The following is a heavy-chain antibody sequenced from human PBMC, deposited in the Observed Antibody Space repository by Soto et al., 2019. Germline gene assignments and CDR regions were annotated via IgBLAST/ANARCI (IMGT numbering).Heavy chain of an antibody. D-gene: IGHD2-2*01. V-gene: IGHV3-30-3*01. Sequence: PGGSLRLSCAASGFTFSSYTMHWVRQAPGKGLEWVAVISYDGSNKYYADSVKGRFTISRDNSKNTLYLQMNSLRAEDTAVYYCARDSPYSSSSCLRIHYYYGMDVWGQGTTVTVSS. CDR3: ARDSPYSSSSCLRIHYYYGMDV. J-gene: IGHJ6*02. CDR2: ISYDGSNK. CDR1: GFTFSSYT.